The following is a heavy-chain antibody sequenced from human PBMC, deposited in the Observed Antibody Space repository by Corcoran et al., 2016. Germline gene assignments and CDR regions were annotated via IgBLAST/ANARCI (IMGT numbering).Heavy chain of an antibody. D-gene: IGHD2-2*02. CDR2: IYYSGST. Sequence: QVQLQESGPGLVKPSETLSLTCTVSGGSVSSGSYYWSWIRQPPGKGLEWIGYIYYSGSTNYNPSLKSRVTISVDTSKNQFSLKLSSVTAADTAVYYCARVEVGCSSTSCYTHYYYGMDVWGQGTTVTVSS. J-gene: IGHJ6*02. CDR1: GGSVSSGSYY. V-gene: IGHV4-61*01. CDR3: ARVEVGCSSTSCYTHYYYGMDV.